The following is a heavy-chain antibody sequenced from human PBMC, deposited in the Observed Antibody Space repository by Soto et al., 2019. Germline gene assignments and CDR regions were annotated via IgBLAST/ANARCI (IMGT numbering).Heavy chain of an antibody. J-gene: IGHJ4*02. CDR3: ARSYDFWSGYPGY. CDR2: IYYSGST. CDR1: GGSISSGGYY. D-gene: IGHD3-3*01. V-gene: IGHV4-31*03. Sequence: SETLSLTCTVSGGSISSGGYYWSWIRQHPGKGLEWIGYIYYSGSTYYNPSLKSRVTISVDTSKNQFSLKLSSVTAADTAVYYCARSYDFWSGYPGYWSQGTLVTVSS.